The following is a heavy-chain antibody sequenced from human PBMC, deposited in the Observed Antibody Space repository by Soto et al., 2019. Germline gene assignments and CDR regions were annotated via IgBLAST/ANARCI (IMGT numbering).Heavy chain of an antibody. V-gene: IGHV4-4*07. CDR1: GGSITDYS. J-gene: IGHJ5*01. Sequence: PSETLSLTCTVSGGSITDYSWVWIRQPAGKGLEWIGRIFSSGSTNYNPSLKGRITMSLDTSKNQFSLKLNSATATDTAVYYCARDTASKDFDSHSYYPHFDSWGQGALVTVS. CDR3: ARDTASKDFDSHSYYPHFDS. CDR2: IFSSGST. D-gene: IGHD3-22*01.